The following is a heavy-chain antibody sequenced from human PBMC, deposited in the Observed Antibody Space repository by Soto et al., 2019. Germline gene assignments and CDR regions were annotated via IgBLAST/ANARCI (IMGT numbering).Heavy chain of an antibody. Sequence: PSETLSLTCTVSSGSITNSRYYWGWIRQPPGKGLQWIGSVYYTETTHYNPSLKSPVSISIERSKNQFSLRLTSVTAADTATYDWARLGCGGGSCYNVDFYAMDVWGQGTTVTVSS. CDR1: SGSITNSRYY. J-gene: IGHJ6*02. CDR2: VYYTETT. D-gene: IGHD2-15*01. V-gene: IGHV4-39*01. CDR3: ARLGCGGGSCYNVDFYAMDV.